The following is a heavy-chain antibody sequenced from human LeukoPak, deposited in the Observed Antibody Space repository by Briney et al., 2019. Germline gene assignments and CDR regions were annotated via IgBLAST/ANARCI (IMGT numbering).Heavy chain of an antibody. V-gene: IGHV4-34*01. CDR3: ARGRDDYNFAY. CDR1: GGSFSGFH. J-gene: IGHJ4*02. D-gene: IGHD5-24*01. Sequence: SETLSLTRAVYGGSFSGFHWTWIRQPPGKGLEWIGEINHSGSTNYNPSLRSRVTISVDTSKNQFSLKLFSVTAADTAVYYCARGRDDYNFAYWGQGTLVTVSS. CDR2: INHSGST.